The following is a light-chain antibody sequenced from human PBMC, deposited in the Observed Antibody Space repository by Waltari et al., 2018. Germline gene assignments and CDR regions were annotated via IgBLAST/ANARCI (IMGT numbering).Light chain of an antibody. CDR2: GNS. Sequence: QSGLTQPPSVSGAPVQRVTISCTGSSSNIGAGYDVHWYQLLPGTAPKLLIYGNSNRPSGVPDRLSGAKSGTAASPAITGLQAEDEADYYCQSYDSSLSGSVFGGGTKLTVL. J-gene: IGLJ2*01. CDR3: QSYDSSLSGSV. CDR1: SSNIGAGYD. V-gene: IGLV1-40*01.